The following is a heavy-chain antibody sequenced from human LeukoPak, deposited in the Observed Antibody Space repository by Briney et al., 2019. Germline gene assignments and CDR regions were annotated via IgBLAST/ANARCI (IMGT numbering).Heavy chain of an antibody. D-gene: IGHD1-26*01. CDR3: ARAPGGSYYDY. J-gene: IGHJ4*02. Sequence: AGGSLRLSCAASGFTFSSYDMHWVRQATGKGLEWVSAIGTAGDTYYPGSVKGRFTISRENAKNSLYLQMNSLRAGDTAVYYCARAPGGSYYDYWGQGTLVTVSS. CDR2: IGTAGDT. V-gene: IGHV3-13*01. CDR1: GFTFSSYD.